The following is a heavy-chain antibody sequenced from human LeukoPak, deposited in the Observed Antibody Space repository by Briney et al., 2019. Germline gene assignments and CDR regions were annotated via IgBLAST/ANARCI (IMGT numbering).Heavy chain of an antibody. CDR1: GFTFSSYE. V-gene: IGHV3-48*03. Sequence: GGSLRLSCAASGFTFSSYEMNWVRQAPGKGLEWVSYISGGGSTIYDADSVKGRFAISRDNAKNSLYLQMNSLRAEDTAVYYCARGAYYYDSSGYLATADYWGQGTLVTVSS. D-gene: IGHD3-22*01. CDR2: ISGGGSTI. CDR3: ARGAYYYDSSGYLATADY. J-gene: IGHJ4*02.